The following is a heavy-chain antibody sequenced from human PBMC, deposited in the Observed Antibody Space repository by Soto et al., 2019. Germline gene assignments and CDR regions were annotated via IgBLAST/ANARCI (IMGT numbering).Heavy chain of an antibody. Sequence: SETLSLTCTVSGASISSSYWSWIRRPPGKGLEWIGYIYHSGSTKYNPSLKSRVTISVDTSKNQFSVKLSSVTAADTAVYYCARVWGLDSIDSCGQGTRVTVSS. D-gene: IGHD7-27*01. CDR1: GASISSSY. J-gene: IGHJ4*02. CDR3: ARVWGLDSIDS. CDR2: IYHSGST. V-gene: IGHV4-59*01.